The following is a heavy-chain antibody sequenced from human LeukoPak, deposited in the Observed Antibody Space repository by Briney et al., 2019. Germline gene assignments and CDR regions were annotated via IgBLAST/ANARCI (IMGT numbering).Heavy chain of an antibody. V-gene: IGHV3-43*02. CDR1: GLSIADFA. Sequence: SGGSLRLSCVASGLSIADFAMHWVRQAPGKGLEWVSLISGDGVSTFYADSVKGRFSISRDNSKNSLSLEMNSLRTEDTAMYCCARESGKFDYWGQGTLVAVSS. CDR2: ISGDGVST. J-gene: IGHJ4*02. CDR3: ARESGKFDY.